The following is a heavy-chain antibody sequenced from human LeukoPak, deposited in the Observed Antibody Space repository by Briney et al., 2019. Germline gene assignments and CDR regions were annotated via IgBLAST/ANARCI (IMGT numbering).Heavy chain of an antibody. V-gene: IGHV3-53*05. CDR1: GFAVSSNY. J-gene: IGHJ4*02. CDR2: IHTGGNT. D-gene: IGHD3-22*01. Sequence: GGSLRLSCTASGFAVSSNYINWVRQAPGKGLEWVSVIHTGGNTYYADSVKGRFTISRDNAKNSLYLQMNSLRAEDTALYYCAKDGLLPYYYDSSGYYFRYVDYWGQGTLVTVSS. CDR3: AKDGLLPYYYDSSGYYFRYVDY.